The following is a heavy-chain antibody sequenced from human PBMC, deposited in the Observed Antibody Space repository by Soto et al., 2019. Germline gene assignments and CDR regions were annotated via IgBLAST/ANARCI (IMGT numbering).Heavy chain of an antibody. CDR2: LYVDGSP. CDR3: ARSRGRHQYYFDF. CDR1: GFNISTNY. V-gene: IGHV3-53*01. Sequence: VQLVESGGGLIQPGGSLRLSCAASGFNISTNYMTWVRQAPGKGLEWFSVLYVDGSPYYADSVKGRFVISRDSSKNTVCLQLSSLRADDTALYYCARSRGRHQYYFDFWGRGTPVTVSS. J-gene: IGHJ4*02. D-gene: IGHD3-10*01.